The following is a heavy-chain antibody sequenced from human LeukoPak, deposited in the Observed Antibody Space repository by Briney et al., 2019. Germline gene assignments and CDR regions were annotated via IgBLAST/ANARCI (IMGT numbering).Heavy chain of an antibody. CDR3: VKEHVDRAFTRSFEI. CDR2: ISPDRT. CDR1: GFSFSTNP. Sequence: PGGSLRLSCAASGFSFSTNPMSWVHQAPGKGLEWVSAISPDRTYYADSVRGRFTISRDTYKNTVDLHINSPRAEDTAIYYCVKEHVDRAFTRSFEIWGQGTVVTVSS. V-gene: IGHV3-23*01. J-gene: IGHJ3*02. D-gene: IGHD3-10*01.